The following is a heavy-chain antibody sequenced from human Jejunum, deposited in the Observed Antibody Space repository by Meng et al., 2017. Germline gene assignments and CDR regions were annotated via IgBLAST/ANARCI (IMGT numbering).Heavy chain of an antibody. CDR2: VTRSGDRT. CDR3: AKADLPGTRELDY. V-gene: IGHV3-23*01. J-gene: IGHJ4*02. CDR1: GFTFSSYA. D-gene: IGHD6-13*01. Sequence: GGSLRLSCAASGFTFSSYAMSWVRQAPGEGLHFVSAVTRSGDRTYYAASVKGRFTISRDNSKNTLYLQMNSLRADDTAVYYCAKADLPGTRELDYWGQGTLVTVSS.